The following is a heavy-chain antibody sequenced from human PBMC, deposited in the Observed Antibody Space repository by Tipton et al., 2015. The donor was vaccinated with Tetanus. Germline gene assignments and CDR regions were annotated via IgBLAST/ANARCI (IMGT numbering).Heavy chain of an antibody. CDR1: GASMSSSSYY. Sequence: TLSLTCNVSGASMSSSSYYWDWIRQPPGKGLEWIGSIYYSGRSYYNPSPESRVTISLDTSKNRFSLKLTSVTAADAAVYYCARPSTTVTPRAFDVWGQGTMVAVSS. CDR2: IYYSGRS. CDR3: ARPSTTVTPRAFDV. D-gene: IGHD4-17*01. V-gene: IGHV4-39*01. J-gene: IGHJ3*01.